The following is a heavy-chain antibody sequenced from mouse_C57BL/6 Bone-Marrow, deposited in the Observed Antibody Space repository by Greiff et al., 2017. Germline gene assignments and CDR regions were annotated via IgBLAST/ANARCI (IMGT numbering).Heavy chain of an antibody. D-gene: IGHD1-1*01. V-gene: IGHV1-18*01. Sequence: VQLQQSGPELVKPGASVKIPCKASGYTFTDYNMDWVKQSHGKSLEWIGDINPNNGGTIYNQKFKGKATLTVDKSSSTAYMELRSLTSEDTAVYYCAIYYYGSSSAWFAYWGQGTLVTDSA. J-gene: IGHJ3*01. CDR1: GYTFTDYN. CDR2: INPNNGGT. CDR3: AIYYYGSSSAWFAY.